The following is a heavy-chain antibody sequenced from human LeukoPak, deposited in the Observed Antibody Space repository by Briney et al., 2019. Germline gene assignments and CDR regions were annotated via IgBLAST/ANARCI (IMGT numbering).Heavy chain of an antibody. D-gene: IGHD3-22*01. CDR3: ARGDDYESSSD. J-gene: IGHJ4*02. CDR2: MNPNSGNT. V-gene: IGHV1-8*01. CDR1: GYTFTSYD. Sequence: ASVKVSCKASGYTFTSYDINWVRQAPGQGLEWMGWMNPNSGNTVYAQKFQGRVTMTRNTSISTAYMELSSLRSEATAVYYCARGDDYESSSDGGQGTLVTVSS.